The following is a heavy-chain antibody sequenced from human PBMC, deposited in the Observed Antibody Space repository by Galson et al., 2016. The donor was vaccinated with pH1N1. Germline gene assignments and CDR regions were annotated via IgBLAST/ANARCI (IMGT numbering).Heavy chain of an antibody. V-gene: IGHV1-46*02. Sequence: SVKVSCKASGYTLNKYYIHWVRQAPGQGLEWMGIIDPSNGGTISAQKFQGRVTMTVDRPTSTVDMEVSSRRSEDTAIYYCASFTRRATGDYWGQGALVTVST. CDR1: GYTLNKYY. CDR3: ASFTRRATGDY. J-gene: IGHJ4*02. CDR2: IDPSNGGT. D-gene: IGHD2-2*01.